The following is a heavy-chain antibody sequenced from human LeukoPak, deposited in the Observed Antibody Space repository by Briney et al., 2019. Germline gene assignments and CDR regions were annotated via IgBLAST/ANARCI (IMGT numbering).Heavy chain of an antibody. CDR3: AKTTTGYSSGRFPGWPVDY. CDR1: GFTFSTYA. J-gene: IGHJ4*02. V-gene: IGHV3-23*01. D-gene: IGHD6-19*01. CDR2: IGGGGPTT. Sequence: GGSLRLSCAASGFTFSTYAMNWVRQAPAKGLEWVSTIGGGGPTTDYADSVKGRFTISRDNSKNTVYLQMNSLRAEDTAVYYCAKTTTGYSSGRFPGWPVDYWGQGTLVTVSS.